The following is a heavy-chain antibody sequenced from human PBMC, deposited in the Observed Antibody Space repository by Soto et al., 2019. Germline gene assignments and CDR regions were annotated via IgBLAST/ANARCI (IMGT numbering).Heavy chain of an antibody. CDR1: GFTFKDCA. V-gene: IGHV3-23*01. CDR2: ISGSGGAT. CDR3: ARVIYGGWSTIKDYYYYAMDV. J-gene: IGHJ6*02. D-gene: IGHD5-12*01. Sequence: EVQLLESGGGFVQPGGSLTLSCSTSGFTFKDCAISWVRQAPGKGLEWVSGISGSGGATYYTDSVEGRFTISRDNAKNSLYLQMNSLRDEDTGVYYCARVIYGGWSTIKDYYYYAMDVWGQGTTVTVSS.